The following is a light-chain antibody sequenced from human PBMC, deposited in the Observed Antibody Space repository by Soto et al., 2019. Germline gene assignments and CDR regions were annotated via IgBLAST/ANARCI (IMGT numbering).Light chain of an antibody. CDR1: QSVSSSY. J-gene: IGKJ2*01. Sequence: EIVLTQSPGTLSLSPGERATLSCRASQSVSSSYLAWYQQKPGQAPRLLIYGASSRATGIPDRFSGSGSGTYFTLTLSRLEPEDSAVYYCQQYGSTPYNFGQGTKLEI. V-gene: IGKV3-20*01. CDR2: GAS. CDR3: QQYGSTPYN.